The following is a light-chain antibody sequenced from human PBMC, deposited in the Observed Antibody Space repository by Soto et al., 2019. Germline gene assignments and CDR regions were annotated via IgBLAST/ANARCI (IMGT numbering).Light chain of an antibody. V-gene: IGKV3-11*01. CDR2: DAS. Sequence: EIVLTQSPATLSLSPGERATLSCRASQSISSFLAWYQQKPGQAPRLLMYDASNRATGIPARFSGSGSGTDFTLTIRSLEPEDFAVYYCQQRSNWPLTFGGGTKVEIK. J-gene: IGKJ4*01. CDR3: QQRSNWPLT. CDR1: QSISSF.